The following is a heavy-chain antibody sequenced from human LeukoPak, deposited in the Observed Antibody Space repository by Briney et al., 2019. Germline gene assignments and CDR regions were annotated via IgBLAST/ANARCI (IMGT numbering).Heavy chain of an antibody. CDR2: IIPIFGTA. CDR3: ARGIDYYDSSGPHAAFDI. D-gene: IGHD3-22*01. J-gene: IGHJ3*02. Sequence: ASVKVSCKASGGTFSSYAISWVRQAPGQGLEWMGGIIPIFGTANYAQKFQGRVTITTDESTSTAYMELSSLRSEDTAVYYCARGIDYYDSSGPHAAFDIWGQGTVVTVSS. V-gene: IGHV1-69*05. CDR1: GGTFSSYA.